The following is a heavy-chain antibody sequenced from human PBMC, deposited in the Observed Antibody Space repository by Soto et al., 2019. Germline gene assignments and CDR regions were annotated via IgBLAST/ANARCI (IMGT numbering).Heavy chain of an antibody. J-gene: IGHJ4*02. CDR2: INTGNGNT. V-gene: IGHV1-3*04. Sequence: QVQLVQSGAEVKKPGASMRGSCRTSGYTFTSHFIHWVRQAPGQGLEWMGWINTGNGNTRYSETFEGRVTITRDTSANTVYMELSSLRSEDTAVYYCARDRYYYYDTSGYFSYWGQGTLVNVSS. CDR1: GYTFTSHF. D-gene: IGHD3-22*01. CDR3: ARDRYYYYDTSGYFSY.